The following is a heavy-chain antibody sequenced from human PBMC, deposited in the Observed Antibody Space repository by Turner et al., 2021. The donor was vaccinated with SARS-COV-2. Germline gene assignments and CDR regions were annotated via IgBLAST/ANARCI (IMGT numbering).Heavy chain of an antibody. CDR1: AVSITSNRHY. Sequence: QLLVQESGPALVKPSETLSLHSTFSAVSITSNRHYWGWVRQPPGKGLEWIGITYYPGGSYYNPSLRGRVTISVDPSQNKFSLILRSVTAADTAVYYCVTSVRRSGYFQRWGQGSLVSVSS. V-gene: IGHV4-39*01. J-gene: IGHJ1*01. CDR3: VTSVRRSGYFQR. CDR2: TYYPGGS.